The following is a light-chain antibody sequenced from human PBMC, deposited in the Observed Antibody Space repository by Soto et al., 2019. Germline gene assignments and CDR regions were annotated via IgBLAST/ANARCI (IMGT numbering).Light chain of an antibody. V-gene: IGLV1-44*01. J-gene: IGLJ2*01. CDR2: STN. Sequence: QSVLTQPPSASGTPGQRVTISCSGSSSNIGSNTVNWYQHLPGTAPKLLNYSTNQRPSGVPDRFSVYKSGTSASLAIGGLQTEDEAHYYCAAWDDSRSSVVFGGGTE. CDR3: AAWDDSRSSVV. CDR1: SSNIGSNT.